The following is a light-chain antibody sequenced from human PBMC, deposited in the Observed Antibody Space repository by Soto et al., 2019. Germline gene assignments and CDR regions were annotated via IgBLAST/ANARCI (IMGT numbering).Light chain of an antibody. Sequence: QSVLTHPPSVSAAPGQKVTIYCSGSSSNIGNNYVSWYQQLPGTAPKLLIYDNNKRPSGIPDRFSGSKSGTSATLGITGLQTGDEAYYYCGTWDSRLSAYVFGTGTKLTV. V-gene: IGLV1-51*01. CDR3: GTWDSRLSAYV. CDR1: SSNIGNNY. CDR2: DNN. J-gene: IGLJ1*01.